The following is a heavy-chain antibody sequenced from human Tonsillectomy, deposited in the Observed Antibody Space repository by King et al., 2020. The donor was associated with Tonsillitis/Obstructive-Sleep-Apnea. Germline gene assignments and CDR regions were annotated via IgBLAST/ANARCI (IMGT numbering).Heavy chain of an antibody. Sequence: VQLQQWGAGLLKPSETLSLTCAVYGGSFSGYYWSWIRQPPGKGLEWIGEINHSVSTNYNPPSLKSRVTISVDTSKNQFSLKLSSVTAADTAVYYCARLAPHCSSTSCYPPWHFDLWGRGTLVTVSS. D-gene: IGHD2-2*01. CDR1: GGSFSGYY. CDR2: INHSVST. J-gene: IGHJ2*01. V-gene: IGHV4-34*01. CDR3: ARLAPHCSSTSCYPPWHFDL.